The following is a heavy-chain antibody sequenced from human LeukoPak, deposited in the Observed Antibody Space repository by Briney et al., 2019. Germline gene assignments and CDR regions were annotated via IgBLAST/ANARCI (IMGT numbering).Heavy chain of an antibody. CDR2: IIPIFGTT. J-gene: IGHJ2*01. D-gene: IGHD2-2*01. CDR1: GGTFSSSA. Sequence: ASVKVSCKASGGTFSSSAIIWVRQAPGQGLEWMGGIIPIFGTTNYAQKFQGRVTITADEFTSTAYMELSSLRSEDTAVYYCARRWGPHCSSISCYWRDWYFDLWGRGTLVTVSS. V-gene: IGHV1-69*13. CDR3: ARRWGPHCSSISCYWRDWYFDL.